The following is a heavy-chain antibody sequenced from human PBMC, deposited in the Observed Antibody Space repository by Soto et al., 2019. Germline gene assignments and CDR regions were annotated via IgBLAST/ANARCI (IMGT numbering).Heavy chain of an antibody. CDR3: SLGESWVDYYYYMDV. J-gene: IGHJ6*03. D-gene: IGHD3-16*01. CDR2: IKSKTDGGTT. V-gene: IGHV3-15*01. CDR1: GFTFSNAW. Sequence: EVQLVESGGGLVKPGGSLRLSCAASGFTFSNAWMSWVRQAPGKGLEWVGRIKSKTDGGTTDYAAPVKGRFTISRDDSKNTLYLQMNSLKTEDTAVYYCSLGESWVDYYYYMDVWGTGTTVTVSS.